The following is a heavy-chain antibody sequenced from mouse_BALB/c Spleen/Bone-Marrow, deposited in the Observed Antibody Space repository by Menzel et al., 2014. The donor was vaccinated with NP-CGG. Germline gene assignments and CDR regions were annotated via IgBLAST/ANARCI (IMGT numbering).Heavy chain of an antibody. V-gene: IGHV1-7*01. Sequence: VQLQESGAELAKPGASLKMSCKASGYTFTSYWMHWVKQRPGQGLEWIGYINPSTDYTEYNQKFKDKATLTADKSSSTAFMQLSSLTSEDSAVYYCARRAYGGSYGFAYWGQGTLVTVSA. CDR2: INPSTDYT. J-gene: IGHJ3*01. CDR1: GYTFTSYW. D-gene: IGHD1-1*01. CDR3: ARRAYGGSYGFAY.